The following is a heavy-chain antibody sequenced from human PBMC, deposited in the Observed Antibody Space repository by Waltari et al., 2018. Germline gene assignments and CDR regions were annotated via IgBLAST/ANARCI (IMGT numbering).Heavy chain of an antibody. CDR1: GFTFSSYA. D-gene: IGHD3-22*01. Sequence: EVQLVESGGGLVQPGGSLRLSCAASGFTFSSYAMSWVRQAPGKGLEWVSAISVSGGSTYYADSVKGRFTISRDNSKNTLYLQMNSLRAEDTAVYYCATSYDSSGYVGGYYFDYWGQGTLVTVSS. J-gene: IGHJ4*02. CDR3: ATSYDSSGYVGGYYFDY. V-gene: IGHV3-23*04. CDR2: ISVSGGST.